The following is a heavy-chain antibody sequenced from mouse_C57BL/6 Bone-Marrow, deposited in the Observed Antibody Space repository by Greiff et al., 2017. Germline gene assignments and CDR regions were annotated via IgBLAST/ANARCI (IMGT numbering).Heavy chain of an antibody. CDR3: ASFYGSEDY. D-gene: IGHD1-1*01. CDR2: ISYDGSN. Sequence: EVKLMESGPGLVKPSQSLSLTCSVTGYSITSGYYWNLIRQFPGNKLEWMGYISYDGSNNYNPSLKNRIPITRDTSKNQFFLKLHSGTTEDTATYYCASFYGSEDYWGQGTTLSVSS. CDR1: GYSITSGYY. V-gene: IGHV3-6*01. J-gene: IGHJ2*01.